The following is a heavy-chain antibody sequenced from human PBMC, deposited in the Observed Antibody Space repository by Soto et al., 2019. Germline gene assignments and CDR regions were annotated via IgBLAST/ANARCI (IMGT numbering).Heavy chain of an antibody. D-gene: IGHD3-3*01. CDR3: ARDRVESFGVVRP. J-gene: IGHJ5*02. Sequence: GSLRLSCAASGFTFSSYEMNWVRQAPGKGLEWVSYISSSGSTIYYADSVKGRFTISRDNAKNSLYLQMNSLRAEDTAVYYCARDRVESFGVVRPWGQGTMVTVS. CDR1: GFTFSSYE. CDR2: ISSSGSTI. V-gene: IGHV3-48*03.